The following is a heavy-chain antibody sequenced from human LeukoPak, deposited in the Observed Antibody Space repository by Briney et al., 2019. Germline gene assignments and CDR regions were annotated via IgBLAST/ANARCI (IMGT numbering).Heavy chain of an antibody. CDR1: GFTFSSYE. CDR2: ISSTGSPI. Sequence: GGSLRLSCAASGFTFSSYEMNWVRQAPGKGLEWVSYISSTGSPISYADSVKGRFTISRDNAKNSLYLQMNSLRAEGTAVYYCARGAGGYFDYWGQGILVTVSS. V-gene: IGHV3-48*03. CDR3: ARGAGGYFDY. D-gene: IGHD3-10*01. J-gene: IGHJ4*02.